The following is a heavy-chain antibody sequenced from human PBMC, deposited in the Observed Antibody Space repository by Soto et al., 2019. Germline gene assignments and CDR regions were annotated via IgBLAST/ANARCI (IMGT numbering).Heavy chain of an antibody. J-gene: IGHJ5*02. CDR1: GGSISSGGYS. V-gene: IGHV4-30-2*01. CDR2: IYHSGST. CDR3: ARVPGP. Sequence: QLQLQESGSGLVKPSQTLSLTCAVSGGSISSGGYSWSWIRQPPGKGLEWIGYIYHSGSTYYNPALKRRVTISVVRSKTQFSLTLSSVTAAHTAVYYCARVPGPWGQGTLVTVSS.